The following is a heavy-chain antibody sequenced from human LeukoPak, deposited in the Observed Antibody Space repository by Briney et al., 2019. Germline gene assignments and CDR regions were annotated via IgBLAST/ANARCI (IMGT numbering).Heavy chain of an antibody. D-gene: IGHD6-25*01. Sequence: PSETLSLTCTVSGGSISSSSYYWGWIRQPPGKGLEWIGNTYYGGDTYYNPSLKSRVTISVDTSKNQLSLELNSVTAADTAVYYCAAAFDYWGQGILVTVSS. CDR3: AAAFDY. J-gene: IGHJ4*02. V-gene: IGHV4-39*01. CDR1: GGSISSSSYY. CDR2: TYYGGDT.